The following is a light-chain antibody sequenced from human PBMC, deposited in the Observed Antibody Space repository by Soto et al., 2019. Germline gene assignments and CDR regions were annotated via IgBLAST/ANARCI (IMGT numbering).Light chain of an antibody. Sequence: QSVLTQPPSASGSLGQSVTISCTGTSSDVGGYNYVSWYQQLPGKAPKLIIYAVNKWPSGVPDRFSGSKSGNTASLIVSGLQAEDEADYCCSSYAGTSYIVFGSGTKVTVL. V-gene: IGLV2-8*01. CDR1: SSDVGGYNY. J-gene: IGLJ1*01. CDR3: SSYAGTSYIV. CDR2: AVN.